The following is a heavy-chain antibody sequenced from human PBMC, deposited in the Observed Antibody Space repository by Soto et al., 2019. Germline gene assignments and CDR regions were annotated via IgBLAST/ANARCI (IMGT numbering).Heavy chain of an antibody. V-gene: IGHV1-2*02. Sequence: ASVKVSCKASGYTFTGYYMHWVRQAPGQGLEWMGWINPNSGGTNYAQKFQGRVTMTRDTSISTAYMELSRLRSDDTAVYYCARDGYCSSTSCYFYWFDPWGQGTLVTVSS. CDR1: GYTFTGYY. J-gene: IGHJ5*02. CDR2: INPNSGGT. CDR3: ARDGYCSSTSCYFYWFDP. D-gene: IGHD2-2*03.